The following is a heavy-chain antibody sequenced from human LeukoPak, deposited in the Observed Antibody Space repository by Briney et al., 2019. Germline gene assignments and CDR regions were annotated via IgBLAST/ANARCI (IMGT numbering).Heavy chain of an antibody. CDR1: GGSISSGDYY. Sequence: SETLSLTCIVSGGSISSGDYYWSWIRQPPGKGLEWIGYIYYSVSTYYNTSLKSRVTISVDTPKNQFSLKLSSVTAADTAVYYCARVYSSGYYDRRFDYWGQGTLVTVSS. D-gene: IGHD3-22*01. CDR3: ARVYSSGYYDRRFDY. J-gene: IGHJ4*02. V-gene: IGHV4-30-4*01. CDR2: IYYSVST.